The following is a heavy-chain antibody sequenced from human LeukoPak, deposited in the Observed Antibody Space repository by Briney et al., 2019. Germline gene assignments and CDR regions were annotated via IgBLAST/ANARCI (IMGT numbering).Heavy chain of an antibody. CDR2: ISGSGGST. D-gene: IGHD3-22*01. Sequence: GGSLRLSCAASGFTFSSYAMSWVRQAPGKGLEWVSAISGSGGSTYYADPVKGRFTISRDNSKNTLYLQMNSLRAEDTAVYYCAKNYDSSGYTGIFDYWGQGTLVPVSS. CDR3: AKNYDSSGYTGIFDY. J-gene: IGHJ4*02. CDR1: GFTFSSYA. V-gene: IGHV3-23*01.